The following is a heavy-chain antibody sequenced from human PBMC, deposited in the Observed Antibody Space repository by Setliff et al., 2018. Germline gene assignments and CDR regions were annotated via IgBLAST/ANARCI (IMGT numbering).Heavy chain of an antibody. CDR1: GDSISSRRDY. Sequence: LSLTCTVSGDSISSRRDYWGWFRQPAGKELEWIGQIYTSWSTNYNPSLKSRVTISLDTSKNQFSLSLTSVTAEDTAVYYCARMSEFQYIDVWDKGTTVTVSS. CDR3: ARMSEFQYIDV. CDR2: IYTSWST. V-gene: IGHV4-61*09. J-gene: IGHJ6*03.